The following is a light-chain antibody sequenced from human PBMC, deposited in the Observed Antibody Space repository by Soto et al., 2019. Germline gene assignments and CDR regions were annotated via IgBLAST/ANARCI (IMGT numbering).Light chain of an antibody. CDR3: QQYGDSPAT. J-gene: IGKJ3*01. Sequence: VLTQSPATLSLSTGERAPLSCRASQSVSSSYLAWYQQKPGQAPRLPIYGAFNRATGIPDRFSGSGSGTDFTLTFSRLEPEDFAVYYCQQYGDSPATFGPGTKVDIK. V-gene: IGKV3-20*01. CDR2: GAF. CDR1: QSVSSSY.